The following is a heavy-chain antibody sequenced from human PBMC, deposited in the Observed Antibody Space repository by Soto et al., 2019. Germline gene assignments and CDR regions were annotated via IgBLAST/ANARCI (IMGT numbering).Heavy chain of an antibody. CDR3: ARVPKYCSSTSCYFSRPTLSFDI. D-gene: IGHD2-2*01. J-gene: IGHJ3*02. Sequence: ETLSLTCAVYGGSFSGYYRSWIRQPPGKGLEWIGEINHSGSTNYNPSLKSRVTISVDTSKNQFSLKLSSVTAADTAVYYCARVPKYCSSTSCYFSRPTLSFDIWGQGTMVTVSS. CDR2: INHSGST. V-gene: IGHV4-34*01. CDR1: GGSFSGYY.